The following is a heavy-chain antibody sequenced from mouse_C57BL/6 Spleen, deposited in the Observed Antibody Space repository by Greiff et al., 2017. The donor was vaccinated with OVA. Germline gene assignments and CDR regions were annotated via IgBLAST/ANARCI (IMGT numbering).Heavy chain of an antibody. CDR3: TTPYYYGSSSYYFDY. CDR2: IDPEDGDT. J-gene: IGHJ2*01. Sequence: VHLQQSGAELVRPGASVKLSCTASGFNIKDYYMHWVKQRPEQGLEWIGRIDPEDGDTEYAPKFQGKATMTADTSSNTAYLQLSSLTSEDTAVYYCTTPYYYGSSSYYFDYWGQGTTLTVSS. D-gene: IGHD1-1*01. V-gene: IGHV14-1*01. CDR1: GFNIKDYY.